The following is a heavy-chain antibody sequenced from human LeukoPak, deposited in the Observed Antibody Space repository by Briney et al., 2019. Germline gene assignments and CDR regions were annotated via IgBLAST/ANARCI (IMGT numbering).Heavy chain of an antibody. D-gene: IGHD5-24*01. CDR3: ASVYKHGMDV. V-gene: IGHV1-46*01. CDR2: INPSGGST. CDR1: EYTLTSYY. J-gene: IGHJ6*02. Sequence: ASVKVSCKASEYTLTSYYLHRVRQAPGQGLEWMAIINPSGGSTSHAQKFQGRVTMTRDTSASTVYMELSSLRSEDTAVYYCASVYKHGMDVWGQGTTVTVSS.